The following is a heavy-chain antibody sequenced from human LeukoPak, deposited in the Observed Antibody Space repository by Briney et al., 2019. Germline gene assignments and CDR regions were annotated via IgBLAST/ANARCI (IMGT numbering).Heavy chain of an antibody. CDR2: VSSNGGST. V-gene: IGHV3-64*01. J-gene: IGHJ4*02. CDR1: GFTFSSYG. Sequence: GGSLRLSCAASGFTFSSYGIHWVRQAPGKGLEYVSGVSSNGGSTSFANSVKGRFTISRDNSKSTLSLQMNSLRAEDTAIYYCATYRQVLLPFESWGQGTLVTVSS. CDR3: ATYRQVLLPFES. D-gene: IGHD2-8*02.